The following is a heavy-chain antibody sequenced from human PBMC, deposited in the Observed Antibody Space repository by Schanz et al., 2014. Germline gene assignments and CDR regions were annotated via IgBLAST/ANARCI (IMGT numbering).Heavy chain of an antibody. J-gene: IGHJ3*01. CDR2: INSSSGIT. CDR1: GYTFTTYY. Sequence: QVQLVQSGVEVKRPGASVRVSCKASGYTFTTYYIHWVRQAPGQGLEWMGKINSSSGITRIAQNFQGRLTVTRNTSTCTVNMEQSSPRSEDTAVYYCARRGFFDNTSFDVWGQGTMVTVSS. V-gene: IGHV1-46*03. CDR3: ARRGFFDNTSFDV. D-gene: IGHD2-2*01.